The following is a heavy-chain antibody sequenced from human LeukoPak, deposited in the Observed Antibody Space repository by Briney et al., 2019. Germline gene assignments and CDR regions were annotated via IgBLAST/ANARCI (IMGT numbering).Heavy chain of an antibody. CDR3: ARANFLYCSSSTCLFDY. J-gene: IGHJ4*02. CDR1: GGTFSSYA. CDR2: IIPIFRIA. D-gene: IGHD2-2*01. Sequence: SVKVSCKASGGTFSSYAISWVRQAPGQGLEWMGRIIPIFRIANYAQKFQGRVTITADKSTSTAYMELSRLRSDDTAVYYCARANFLYCSSSTCLFDYWGQGTLVTVSS. V-gene: IGHV1-69*04.